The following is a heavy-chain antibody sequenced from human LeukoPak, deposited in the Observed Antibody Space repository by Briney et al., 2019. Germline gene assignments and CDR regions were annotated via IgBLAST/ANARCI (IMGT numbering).Heavy chain of an antibody. CDR2: IYYNGGT. Sequence: SETLSLTCTVSGSSISSSSYYWGWIRQPPGKGLEWIGNIYYNGGTYYNPSLKSRVTISVDTSKNQFSLKLSSVTAADTAVYFCAREVAGTPWIDYWGQGTLVTVSS. D-gene: IGHD6-19*01. CDR3: AREVAGTPWIDY. CDR1: GSSISSSSYY. J-gene: IGHJ4*02. V-gene: IGHV4-39*02.